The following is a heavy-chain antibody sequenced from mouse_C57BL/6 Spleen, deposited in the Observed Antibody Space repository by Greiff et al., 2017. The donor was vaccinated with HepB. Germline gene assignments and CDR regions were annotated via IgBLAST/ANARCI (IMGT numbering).Heavy chain of an antibody. CDR3: ARNVHMIDDAMDY. D-gene: IGHD2-4*01. CDR2: IWSGGST. J-gene: IGHJ4*01. CDR1: GFSLTSYG. V-gene: IGHV2-2*01. Sequence: VKLVESGPGLVQPSQSLSITCTVSGFSLTSYGVHWVRQSPGKGLEWLGVIWSGGSTDYNAAFISRLSISKDNSKSQVFFKMNSLQADDTAIYYCARNVHMIDDAMDYWGQGTSVTVSS.